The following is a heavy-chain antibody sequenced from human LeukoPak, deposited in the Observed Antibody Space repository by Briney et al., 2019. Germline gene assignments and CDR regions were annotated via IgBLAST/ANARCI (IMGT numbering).Heavy chain of an antibody. CDR1: GYTFTSYY. V-gene: IGHV1-46*01. Sequence: ASVKVSCKASGYTFTSYYMHWVRQAPGQGLEWMGIINPSGGSTSYAQKFQGRVTMIRDTSTSTVYMELSSLRSEDTAVYYCARGFGYYYDSSGSDYWGQGTLVTVSS. CDR2: INPSGGST. J-gene: IGHJ4*02. CDR3: ARGFGYYYDSSGSDY. D-gene: IGHD3-22*01.